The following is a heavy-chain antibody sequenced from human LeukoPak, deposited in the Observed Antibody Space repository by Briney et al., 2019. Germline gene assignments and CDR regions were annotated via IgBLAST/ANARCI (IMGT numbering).Heavy chain of an antibody. V-gene: IGHV4-38-2*02. CDR2: IYHSGST. CDR1: GYSISSGYY. D-gene: IGHD3-10*01. J-gene: IGHJ4*02. Sequence: SETLSLTCAVSGYSISSGYYWGWIRQPPGKGLEWIGSIYHSGSTYYNPSLKSRVTISVDTSKNQFSLKLSSVTAADTAVYYCARDLIPYGSGSYYGGPFDYWGQGTLVTVSS. CDR3: ARDLIPYGSGSYYGGPFDY.